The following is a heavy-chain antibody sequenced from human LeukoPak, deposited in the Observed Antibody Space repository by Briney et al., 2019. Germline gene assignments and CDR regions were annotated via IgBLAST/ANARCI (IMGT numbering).Heavy chain of an antibody. CDR3: ARGERWLQLRPFDY. V-gene: IGHV1-2*02. CDR1: GYTFTGYY. D-gene: IGHD5-24*01. CDR2: INPNSGGT. Sequence: ASVKVSCKASGYTFTGYYMHWVRQAPGQALEWMGWINPNSGGTDYAQKFQGRVTMTRDTSISTAYMELSRLRSDDTAVYYCARGERWLQLRPFDYWGQGILVTVSS. J-gene: IGHJ4*02.